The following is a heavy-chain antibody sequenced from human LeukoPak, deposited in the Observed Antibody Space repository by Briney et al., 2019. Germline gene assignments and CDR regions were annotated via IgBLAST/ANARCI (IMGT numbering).Heavy chain of an antibody. Sequence: PGGSPRLSCTASGFTFGDYAMSWVRQAPGKGLEWVGFIRSKAYGGTTEYAASVKGRFTISRDDSKSIAYLQMNSLKTEDTAVYYCSYDFWSGYYPSLDYWGQGTLVTVSS. D-gene: IGHD3-3*01. V-gene: IGHV3-49*04. CDR3: SYDFWSGYYPSLDY. CDR2: IRSKAYGGTT. J-gene: IGHJ4*02. CDR1: GFTFGDYA.